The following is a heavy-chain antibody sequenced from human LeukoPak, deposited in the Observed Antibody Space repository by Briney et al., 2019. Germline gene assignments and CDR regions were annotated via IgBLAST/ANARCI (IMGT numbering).Heavy chain of an antibody. CDR2: ISGSGGST. CDR3: AKGGPKGYYYGMDV. CDR1: GFTFSSYA. J-gene: IGHJ6*02. Sequence: GGSLRLSCAASGFTFSSYAMSWVRQAPGKGLEWFSAISGSGGSTYYADSVKGRFTISRDNSKNTLYLQMNSLRAEDTAVYYCAKGGPKGYYYGMDVWGQGTTVTVSS. V-gene: IGHV3-23*01.